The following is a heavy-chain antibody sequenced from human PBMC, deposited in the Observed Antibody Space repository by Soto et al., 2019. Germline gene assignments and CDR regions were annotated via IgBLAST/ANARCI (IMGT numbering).Heavy chain of an antibody. Sequence: SETLSLTCAVSGGSISSSNWWSWVRQPPGKGLEWIGEIYHSGSTNYNPSLKSRVTISVDKSKDQFSLKLSSVTAADTAVYYCARGSYYGSGSYDPYYYYGMDVWGQGTTVT. CDR2: IYHSGST. D-gene: IGHD3-10*01. J-gene: IGHJ6*02. V-gene: IGHV4-4*02. CDR1: GGSISSSNW. CDR3: ARGSYYGSGSYDPYYYYGMDV.